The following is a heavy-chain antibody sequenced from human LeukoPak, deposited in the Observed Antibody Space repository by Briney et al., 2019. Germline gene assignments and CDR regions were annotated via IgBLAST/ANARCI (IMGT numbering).Heavy chain of an antibody. CDR2: IYYSGST. CDR3: ARGSSGTYSSWVDY. Sequence: PSETLSLTCTVSGGSVSSGGYYWSWIRQHPGQGLEWIGYIYYSGSTNYSPALKSRVTISADTSKNQFSLNLSSVTAADTAVYYCARGSSGTYSSWVDYWGQGTLVTVSS. J-gene: IGHJ4*02. D-gene: IGHD3-10*01. V-gene: IGHV4-31*03. CDR1: GGSVSSGGYY.